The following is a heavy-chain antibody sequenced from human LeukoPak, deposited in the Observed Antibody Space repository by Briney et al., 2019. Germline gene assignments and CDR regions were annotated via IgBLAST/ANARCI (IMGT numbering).Heavy chain of an antibody. CDR2: IYYSGST. CDR1: GGSISSGGYY. J-gene: IGHJ4*02. D-gene: IGHD3-22*01. V-gene: IGHV4-31*03. Sequence: PSETLSLTCTVSGGSISSGGYYWSWIRQHPGKGLEWIGYIYYSGSTYYNPSLKSRVTISVDASKNQFSLKLSSVTAADTAVYYCARSIYYYDSSGLDQEYWGQGTLVTVSS. CDR3: ARSIYYYDSSGLDQEY.